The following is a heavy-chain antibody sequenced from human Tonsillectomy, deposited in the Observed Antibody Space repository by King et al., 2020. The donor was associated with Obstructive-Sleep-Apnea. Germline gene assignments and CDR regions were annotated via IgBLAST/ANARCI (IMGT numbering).Heavy chain of an antibody. CDR1: GGSMTSNGYY. CDR3: VRQGEDYGGKIDY. D-gene: IGHD4-23*01. CDR2: LYYIGST. J-gene: IGHJ4*02. V-gene: IGHV4-39*07. Sequence: QLQESGPGLVKPSETLSLTCTVSGGSMTSNGYYWGWIRQPPGKGLEWIGSLYYIGSTYYNPSLKSRVTMSLDTSKSQFSLKLSSVTAADTAVYYCVRQGEDYGGKIDYWGQGILVTVSS.